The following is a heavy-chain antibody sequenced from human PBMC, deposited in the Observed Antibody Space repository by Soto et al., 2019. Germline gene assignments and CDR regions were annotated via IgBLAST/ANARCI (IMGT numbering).Heavy chain of an antibody. CDR1: GFTFNNYA. V-gene: IGHV3-23*01. CDR3: VKDWTGDTCPCMDV. CDR2: ISGSDDNT. Sequence: EVQLLESGGGLVQPGGSLRLSCAASGFTFNNYAMTWVRQAPGKGLEWVSTISGSDDNTYYADSVKGRLTISRDNSKNALYLQMSSLRAEDTALYYCVKDWTGDTCPCMDVWGQGTTVTVSS. D-gene: IGHD2-8*02. J-gene: IGHJ6*01.